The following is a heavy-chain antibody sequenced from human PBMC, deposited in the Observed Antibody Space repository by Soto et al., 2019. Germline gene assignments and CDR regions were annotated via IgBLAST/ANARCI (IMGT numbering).Heavy chain of an antibody. CDR1: GGSINNYY. J-gene: IGHJ4*02. CDR2: IYYSGST. D-gene: IGHD1-26*01. CDR3: ARRYGGNFDY. Sequence: QVQLQESGPGLVKPSETLSLTCTVSGGSINNYYWSWIRQPPGKGLEWIGYIYYSGSTNYNPSLKGRVPIPVDPSKNQFPLKLSSVTAADTAVYYCARRYGGNFDYWGQGPLVTVPS. V-gene: IGHV4-59*01.